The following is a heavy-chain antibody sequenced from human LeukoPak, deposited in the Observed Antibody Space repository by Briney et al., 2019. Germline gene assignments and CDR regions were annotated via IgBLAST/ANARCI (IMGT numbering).Heavy chain of an antibody. V-gene: IGHV4-38-2*02. CDR1: GYSISSGYY. J-gene: IGHJ4*02. Sequence: KSSETLSLTCTVSGYSISSGYYWSWIRQPPGKGLEWIGEINHSGSTNYNPSLKSRVTISVDTSKNQFSLKLSSVTAADTAVYYCAREYSSSSSFDYWGQGTLVAVSS. CDR3: AREYSSSSSFDY. CDR2: INHSGST. D-gene: IGHD6-6*01.